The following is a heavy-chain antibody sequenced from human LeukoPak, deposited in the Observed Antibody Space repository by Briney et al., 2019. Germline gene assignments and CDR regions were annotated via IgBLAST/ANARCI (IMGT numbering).Heavy chain of an antibody. Sequence: GGSLRLSCAAAGFTFNNYAMHWVRQAPGKGLEWVSVISDSGTDTYYADSVKGRFTISRDNSKTTLYLQMNSLRAEDTAVYYCARARSYYYGLDVWGQGTTVTVSS. CDR3: ARARSYYYGLDV. CDR2: ISDSGTDT. V-gene: IGHV3-23*01. CDR1: GFTFNNYA. J-gene: IGHJ6*02.